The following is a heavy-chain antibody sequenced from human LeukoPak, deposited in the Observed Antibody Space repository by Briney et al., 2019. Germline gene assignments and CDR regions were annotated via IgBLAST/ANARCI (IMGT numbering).Heavy chain of an antibody. CDR2: IYSGGST. V-gene: IGHV3-66*02. D-gene: IGHD4-11*01. Sequence: GGSPRLSCAASGFTFRIYAMSWVRQAPGKGLEWVSVIYSGGSTYYADSVKGRFTISRDNSKNTLYLQMNSLRAEDTAVYYCARVLTSTSTVLDYWGQGTLVTVSS. CDR3: ARVLTSTSTVLDY. J-gene: IGHJ4*02. CDR1: GFTFRIYA.